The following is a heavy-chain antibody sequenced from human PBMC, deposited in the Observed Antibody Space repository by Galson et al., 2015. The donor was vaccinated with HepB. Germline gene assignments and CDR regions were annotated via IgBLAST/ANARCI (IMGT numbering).Heavy chain of an antibody. V-gene: IGHV3-64D*06. Sequence: SLRLSCAASGFTFSAYAIHWVRQAPGKGLEYVSGISSNGASTYYSDSVKGRFTISRDNSKNTLYLQMGSLRTDDTAVYYCVKPGPWWWTWEDWFDAWGQGTLVTVSS. CDR1: GFTFSAYA. CDR3: VKPGPWWWTWEDWFDA. J-gene: IGHJ5*02. CDR2: ISSNGAST. D-gene: IGHD2-8*02.